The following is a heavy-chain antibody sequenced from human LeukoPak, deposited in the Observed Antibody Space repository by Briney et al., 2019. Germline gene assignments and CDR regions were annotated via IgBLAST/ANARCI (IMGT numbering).Heavy chain of an antibody. CDR3: AVQVAGTVY. J-gene: IGHJ4*02. Sequence: ASVKVSCKASGYTFTSSHMHWVRPAPGQRLEWMGMIKTSGGRTSYAQKVQGRVTMTRDPSTSTVYMELSSLRSDDTAVYYCAVQVAGTVYWGQETLVTVSS. CDR2: IKTSGGRT. V-gene: IGHV1-46*01. CDR1: GYTFTSSH. D-gene: IGHD6-19*01.